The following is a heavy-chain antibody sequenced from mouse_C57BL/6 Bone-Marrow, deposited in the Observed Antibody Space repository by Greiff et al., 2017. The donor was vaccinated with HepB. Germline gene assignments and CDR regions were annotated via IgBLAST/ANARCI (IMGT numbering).Heavy chain of an antibody. CDR3: ARNFYDYDWYFDV. J-gene: IGHJ1*03. CDR1: GYTFTDYN. V-gene: IGHV1-22*01. CDR2: INPNNGGT. D-gene: IGHD2-4*01. Sequence: VHVKQSGPELVKPGASVKMSCKASGYTFTDYNMHWVKQSHGKSLEWIGYINPNNGGTSYNQKFKGKATLTVNKSSSTAYMELRSLTSEDSAVYYCARNFYDYDWYFDVWGTGTTVTVSS.